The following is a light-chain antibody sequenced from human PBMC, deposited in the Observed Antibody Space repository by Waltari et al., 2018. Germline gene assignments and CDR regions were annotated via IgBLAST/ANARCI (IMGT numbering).Light chain of an antibody. V-gene: IGKV4-1*01. CDR3: QQYYSAPYT. J-gene: IGKJ2*01. Sequence: DIVMTQSPDYLAVSLVERATINCKSSQSLLYSSNNRKYLAWYQQKPGQPPKLLIHWASTRDSGVPDRFSGSGSGTDFTLTISSLQAEDVAIYYCQQYYSAPYTFGRGTKLEIK. CDR1: QSLLYSSNNRKY. CDR2: WAS.